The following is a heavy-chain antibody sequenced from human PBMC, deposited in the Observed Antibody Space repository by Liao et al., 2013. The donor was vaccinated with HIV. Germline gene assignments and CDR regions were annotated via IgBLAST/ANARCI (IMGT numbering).Heavy chain of an antibody. V-gene: IGHV4-39*07. CDR1: GNPISGSSFY. CDR3: RTIFDAFDI. Sequence: QLQLRATGPGLAKPSETLSLTCSVSGNPISGSSFYWGWVRQPPGKGLEWIGEINHSGSTNYNPSLKSRVTISVDTSKNQFSLKLSSVTAADTAVYYCRTIFDAFDIWGQGTMVTVSS. D-gene: IGHD3-3*01. J-gene: IGHJ3*02. CDR2: INHSGST.